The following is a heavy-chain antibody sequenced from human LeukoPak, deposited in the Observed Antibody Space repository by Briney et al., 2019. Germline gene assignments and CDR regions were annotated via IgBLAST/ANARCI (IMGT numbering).Heavy chain of an antibody. Sequence: GGSLRLSCAASGFTFNTYWMHWVRQAPGKGLVWVARVHREGTTTAYADSVKGRFTISRDNAKNTLYLQMTNLRAEDTAVYYCTRDSDWILFDYWGRGTLVTVSS. D-gene: IGHD3/OR15-3a*01. CDR2: VHREGTTT. CDR1: GFTFNTYW. J-gene: IGHJ4*02. V-gene: IGHV3-74*03. CDR3: TRDSDWILFDY.